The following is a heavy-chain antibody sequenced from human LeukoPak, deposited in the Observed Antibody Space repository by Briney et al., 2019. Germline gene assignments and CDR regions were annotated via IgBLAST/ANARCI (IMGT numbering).Heavy chain of an antibody. CDR2: TYYRSKWYT. D-gene: IGHD1-1*01. Sequence: SQTLSLTCAISGDSVSSNSAAWNWIRQSPSRGLEWLGRTYYRSKWYTYYAVSVKSRISINRDTSKNQISLQLNSVTPEDTAVYYCARSTGPIDYWGQGTLSPSPQ. CDR1: GDSVSSNSAA. CDR3: ARSTGPIDY. V-gene: IGHV6-1*01. J-gene: IGHJ4*02.